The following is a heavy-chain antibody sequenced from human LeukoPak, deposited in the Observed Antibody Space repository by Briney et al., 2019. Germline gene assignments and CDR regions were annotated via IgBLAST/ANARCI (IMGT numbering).Heavy chain of an antibody. J-gene: IGHJ4*02. Sequence: SETLSLTCTVSGGSMRSGSYCWGWSRQPPGKGLVWIGRIYYCGSTYYNPSLKSRVTISVDTSKYQFSLKLSSVTPADTAVYYCARLPPRYDYVWGNYFDYWGQGTLVTVSS. D-gene: IGHD3-16*01. V-gene: IGHV4-39*01. CDR2: IYYCGST. CDR3: ARLPPRYDYVWGNYFDY. CDR1: GGSMRSGSYC.